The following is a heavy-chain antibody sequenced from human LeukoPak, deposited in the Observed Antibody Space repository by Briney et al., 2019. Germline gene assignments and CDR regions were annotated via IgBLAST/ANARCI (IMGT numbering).Heavy chain of an antibody. D-gene: IGHD6-19*01. CDR1: GFTFSSYG. Sequence: GGSLRLSCAASGFTFSSYGMHWVRQAPGKGLEWVAFIRYDGSNKYYADSVKGRLTISRDNSKNTLYLQMNSLRAEDTAVYYCAKDQKSGWYRVSYFDYWGQGTLVTVSS. CDR2: IRYDGSNK. J-gene: IGHJ4*02. V-gene: IGHV3-30*02. CDR3: AKDQKSGWYRVSYFDY.